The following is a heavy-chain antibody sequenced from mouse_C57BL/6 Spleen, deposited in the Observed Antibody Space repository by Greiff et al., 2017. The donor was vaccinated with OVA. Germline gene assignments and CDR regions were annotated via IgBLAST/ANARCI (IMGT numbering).Heavy chain of an antibody. CDR2: INPGSGGT. J-gene: IGHJ2*01. CDR1: GYAFTNYL. CDR3: ARWDHGGVDY. D-gene: IGHD4-1*01. V-gene: IGHV1-54*01. Sequence: VHLVESGAELVRPGTSVKVSCKASGYAFTNYLIEWVKQRPGQGLEWIGVINPGSGGTNYNEKFKGKATLTADKSSSTAYMQLSSLTSEDSAVYFCARWDHGGVDYWGQGTTLTVSS.